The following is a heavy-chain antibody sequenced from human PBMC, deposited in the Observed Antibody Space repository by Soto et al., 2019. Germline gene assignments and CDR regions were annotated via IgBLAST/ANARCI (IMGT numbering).Heavy chain of an antibody. J-gene: IGHJ6*02. CDR2: ISGSGGST. D-gene: IGHD6-6*01. CDR3: AKAGGAARSYYYGMDV. Sequence: RRLSCAASGFTFSSYAMSWVRRAPGKGLEWVSAISGSGGSTYYADSVKGRFTISRDNSKNTLYLQMNSLRAEDTAVYYCAKAGGAARSYYYGMDVWGQGTTVTVSS. CDR1: GFTFSSYA. V-gene: IGHV3-23*01.